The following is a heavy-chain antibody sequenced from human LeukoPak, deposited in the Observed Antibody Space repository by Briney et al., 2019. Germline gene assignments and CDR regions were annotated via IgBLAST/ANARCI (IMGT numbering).Heavy chain of an antibody. CDR3: ARDATVSTNWFDP. Sequence: ASVKVSCKASGYTFTGYYIHWVRQAPGQGLEWMGWINPNTGGTNYAQKFQGSVTITRDTSISTAYMELSRLRSDDTAVYYCARDATVSTNWFDPWGQGTLVTVSS. J-gene: IGHJ5*02. D-gene: IGHD4-11*01. CDR2: INPNTGGT. CDR1: GYTFTGYY. V-gene: IGHV1-2*02.